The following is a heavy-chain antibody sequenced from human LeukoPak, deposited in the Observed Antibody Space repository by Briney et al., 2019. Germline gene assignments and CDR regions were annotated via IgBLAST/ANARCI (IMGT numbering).Heavy chain of an antibody. J-gene: IGHJ4*02. Sequence: GGSLRLSCAATGFTFSNYAMNWVRQAPGKGLEWVAVLIGSSGATDYADSVKGRFTISRDNSKNTLFLQMNSLRAEDTAIYYCAKGAYDYIEIAYFDYWGQGALVTVSS. D-gene: IGHD5-12*01. CDR1: GFTFSNYA. CDR3: AKGAYDYIEIAYFDY. V-gene: IGHV3-23*01. CDR2: LIGSSGAT.